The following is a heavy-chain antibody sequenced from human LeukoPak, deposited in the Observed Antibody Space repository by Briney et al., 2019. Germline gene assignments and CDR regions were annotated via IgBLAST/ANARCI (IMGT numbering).Heavy chain of an antibody. D-gene: IGHD3-22*01. CDR2: FYTSANT. J-gene: IGHJ6*03. V-gene: IGHV4-4*09. CDR1: GDSVSGYY. Sequence: SETLSLTCTVSGDSVSGYYGSWIRQPPGKGLEWIGYFYTSANTNYNPSLKSRVTMSVDTSKNQFSLKLSSVTTADTAVYYCARGLRDEERHYGYYYMDVWGKGTTVTVSS. CDR3: ARGLRDEERHYGYYYMDV.